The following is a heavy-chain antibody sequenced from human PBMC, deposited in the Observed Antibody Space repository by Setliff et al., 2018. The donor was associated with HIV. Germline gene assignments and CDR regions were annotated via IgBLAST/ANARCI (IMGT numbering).Heavy chain of an antibody. CDR1: GYSFTSYG. CDR2: ISTYNGNI. V-gene: IGHV1-18*01. CDR3: ARAIQLETFDF. D-gene: IGHD1-1*01. J-gene: IGHJ4*02. Sequence: ASVKVSCKAFGYSFTSYGISWVRQAPGQGFEWMGWISTYNGNINYAQKVQGRVTMTTDTSASTAYMELRSLRSDDTAVYFCARAIQLETFDFWGQGTLVTVSS.